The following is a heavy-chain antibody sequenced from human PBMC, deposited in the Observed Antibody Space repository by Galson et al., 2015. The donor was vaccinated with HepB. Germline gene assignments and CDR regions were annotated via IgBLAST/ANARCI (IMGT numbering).Heavy chain of an antibody. CDR3: AKDHRPFTVSYYYYGMDV. J-gene: IGHJ6*02. Sequence: SLRLSCAASGFTFSSYGMHWVRQAPGKELEWLAVISYDGSNKYYADSVKGRFTISRDNSKNTLYLQMNSLRAEDTAVYYCAKDHRPFTVSYYYYGMDVWGQGTTVTVSS. V-gene: IGHV3-30*18. D-gene: IGHD4-11*01. CDR1: GFTFSSYG. CDR2: ISYDGSNK.